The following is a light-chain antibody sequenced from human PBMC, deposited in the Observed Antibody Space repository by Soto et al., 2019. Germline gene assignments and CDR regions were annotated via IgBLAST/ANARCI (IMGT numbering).Light chain of an antibody. J-gene: IGKJ2*01. CDR1: QSVSSN. Sequence: EIVMTQSPATLSVSPGERATLSCRASQSVSSNLAWYQHKPGKAPRLLIYGASTRATGIPARFSASGSGTECSLTISSLHSEDFAVYYCEQYNNWPPKQYTFGQGTKLEIK. V-gene: IGKV3-15*01. CDR3: EQYNNWPPKQYT. CDR2: GAS.